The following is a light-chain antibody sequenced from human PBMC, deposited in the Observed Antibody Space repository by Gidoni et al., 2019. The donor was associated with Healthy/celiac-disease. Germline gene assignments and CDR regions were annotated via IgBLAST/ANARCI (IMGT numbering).Light chain of an antibody. V-gene: IGKV3-20*01. CDR2: CAS. CDR3: QQYGSSPRT. Sequence: IVLTQSPDTLSLSQGDRATLSSRASQRVSSSYLAWSQQKPGQAPRLLIYCASSSANGIPDRFSGSGSGTDFTLTISRLEPEDFAVYYCQQYGSSPRTFXQXTKVEIK. J-gene: IGKJ1*01. CDR1: QRVSSSY.